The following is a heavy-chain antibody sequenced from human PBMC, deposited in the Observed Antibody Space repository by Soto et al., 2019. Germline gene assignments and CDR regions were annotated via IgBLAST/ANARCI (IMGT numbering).Heavy chain of an antibody. CDR3: ARDHRWGYEYGDYGDS. CDR2: INSVGTST. D-gene: IGHD4-17*01. J-gene: IGHJ4*02. CDR1: GFTFSSYW. V-gene: IGHV3-74*01. Sequence: PGGSLRLSCAASGFTFSSYWMHWVRQAPGKGLMWVSRINSVGTSTSYADSVKGRFTISRDNAKNTLYLQMNGLRAEDTAFYYCARDHRWGYEYGDYGDSWGQGTLVTVSS.